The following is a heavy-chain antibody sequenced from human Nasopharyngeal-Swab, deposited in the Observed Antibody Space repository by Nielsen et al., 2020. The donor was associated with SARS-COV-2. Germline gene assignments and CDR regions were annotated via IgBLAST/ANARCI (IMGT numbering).Heavy chain of an antibody. D-gene: IGHD5-12*01. J-gene: IGHJ4*02. CDR1: GGSFSVYY. CDR2: INHSGST. CDR3: ARGLGGYDSFDY. V-gene: IGHV4-34*01. Sequence: SETLSLTCAVYGGSFSVYYWSWIRQPPGKGLEWIGEINHSGSTNYNPSLKSRVTISVDTSKNQFSLKLSSVTAADTAVYYCARGLGGYDSFDYWGQGTLVTVSS.